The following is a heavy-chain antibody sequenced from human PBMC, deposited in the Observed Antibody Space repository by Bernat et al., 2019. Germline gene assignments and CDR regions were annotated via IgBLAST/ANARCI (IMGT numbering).Heavy chain of an antibody. CDR1: GGSISSYY. J-gene: IGHJ6*02. CDR3: ARLMTTVTDYYGMDV. Sequence: QVQLQELGPGLVKPSETLSLTCTVSGGSISSYYWSWIRQPPGKGLEWIGYIYYSGSTNYNPSLKSRVTISVDTSKNQFSLKLSSVTAADTAVYYCARLMTTVTDYYGMDVWGQGTTVTVSS. V-gene: IGHV4-59*08. D-gene: IGHD4-17*01. CDR2: IYYSGST.